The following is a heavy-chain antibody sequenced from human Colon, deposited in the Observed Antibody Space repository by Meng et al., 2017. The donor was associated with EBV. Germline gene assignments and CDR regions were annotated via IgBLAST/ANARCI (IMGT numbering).Heavy chain of an antibody. V-gene: IGHV1-18*01. CDR2: VSTNNGDT. D-gene: IGHD3-22*01. Sequence: VRLVQSGAQVKKPGASVKVSCQASGYTFPNAGISWVRQAPGQGLEWMGWVSTNNGDTKYAQRLQGRVTMTTDTSTNTAYMELRTLRSDDTAVYYCARLGYYDNSGIPRPFDYWGQGTLVTVSS. CDR1: GYTFPNAG. J-gene: IGHJ4*02. CDR3: ARLGYYDNSGIPRPFDY.